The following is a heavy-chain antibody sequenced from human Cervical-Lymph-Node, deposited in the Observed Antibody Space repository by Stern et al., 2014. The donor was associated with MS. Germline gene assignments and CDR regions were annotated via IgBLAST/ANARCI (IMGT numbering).Heavy chain of an antibody. CDR2: IHHRGRT. J-gene: IGHJ6*02. Sequence: VQLVESGPGLVKPSETLSLICAVSGDSISSGNWRIWVRQPPGKGLEWIGAIHHRGRTYYNPSLKSRITISVDTSKTQFYLKLRSVTAADTAVYYCARVTSRLLYSSSLALNYYYYYGMDVWGQGTTVTVSS. CDR1: GDSISSGNW. V-gene: IGHV4-55*01. D-gene: IGHD6-13*01. CDR3: ARVTSRLLYSSSLALNYYYYYGMDV.